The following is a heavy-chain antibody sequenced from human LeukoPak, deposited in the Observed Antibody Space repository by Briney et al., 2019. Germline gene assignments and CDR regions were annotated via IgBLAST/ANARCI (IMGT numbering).Heavy chain of an antibody. CDR1: GFSFSDAW. CDR2: IESKTDGGTT. D-gene: IGHD3-10*01. CDR3: TTYGSGRKFDY. V-gene: IGHV3-15*04. Sequence: GSLRLSCAASGFSFSDAWMSWVRQIPGKGLEWVCRIESKTDGGTTDYAAPVKGRFTISRDDSTNTLYLQMNSPKSEDTAVYYCTTYGSGRKFDYWGQGILVTVSS. J-gene: IGHJ4*02.